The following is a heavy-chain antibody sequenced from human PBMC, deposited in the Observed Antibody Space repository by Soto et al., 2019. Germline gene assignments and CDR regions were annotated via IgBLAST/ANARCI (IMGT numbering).Heavy chain of an antibody. Sequence: GASVKVSCKASGYTFTSYAMHWVRQAPGQRLEWMGWINAGNGNTKYSQKFQGRVTITRDTSASTAYMELSSLRSEDTAVYYCARTKYYYDSSGYYGYWGQGTLVTVSS. CDR3: ARTKYYYDSSGYYGY. CDR2: INAGNGNT. V-gene: IGHV1-3*01. D-gene: IGHD3-22*01. CDR1: GYTFTSYA. J-gene: IGHJ4*02.